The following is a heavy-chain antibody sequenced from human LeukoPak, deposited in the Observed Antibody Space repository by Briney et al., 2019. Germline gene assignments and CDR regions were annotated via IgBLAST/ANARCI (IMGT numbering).Heavy chain of an antibody. Sequence: QPGRSLRLSCAASGFTVDYYAMHWVRQAPGKGLEWVSGISWNSGSIGYADSVKGRFTISRDNAKNSLYLQMNSLKPEDTALYYCAKDPGKSPGGGFNPWGQGTLVTVSS. CDR3: AKDPGKSPGGGFNP. D-gene: IGHD4-17*01. CDR2: ISWNSGSI. J-gene: IGHJ5*02. V-gene: IGHV3-9*01. CDR1: GFTVDYYA.